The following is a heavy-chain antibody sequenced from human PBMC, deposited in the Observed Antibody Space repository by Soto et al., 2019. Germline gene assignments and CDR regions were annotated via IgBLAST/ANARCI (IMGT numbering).Heavy chain of an antibody. CDR1: GGSISSSSYY. Sequence: TSETLSLTCPVSGGSISSSSYYWGWIRQPPGKGLEWIGSIYYGGNTYYNPSLKSRVTISVDTSKNQFSLKLSSVTAADTAVYYCASLTVLLHWFDPLGQGTLVTVSS. J-gene: IGHJ5*02. CDR3: ASLTVLLHWFDP. V-gene: IGHV4-39*01. D-gene: IGHD3-10*01. CDR2: IYYGGNT.